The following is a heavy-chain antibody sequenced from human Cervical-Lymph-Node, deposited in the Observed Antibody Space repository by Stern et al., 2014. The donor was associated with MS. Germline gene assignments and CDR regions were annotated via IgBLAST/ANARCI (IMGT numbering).Heavy chain of an antibody. CDR1: GYSFSGYY. J-gene: IGHJ4*02. CDR3: ETLRSSRPC. Sequence: VQLVQSGAEVKKPGASVKISCRASGYSFSGYYMHWVRQAPGQGLEWMGRINPKNGDTIYAQKFQARVSMTRDTSISTAYMELVSLRSDDTAFYYCETLRSSRPCWGQGPLVTVSS. D-gene: IGHD2-2*01. CDR2: INPKNGDT. V-gene: IGHV1-2*06.